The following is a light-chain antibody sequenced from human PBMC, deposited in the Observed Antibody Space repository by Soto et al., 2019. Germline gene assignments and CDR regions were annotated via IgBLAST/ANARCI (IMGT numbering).Light chain of an antibody. V-gene: IGLV2-14*01. Sequence: QSALTQPASVSGSPGQSITISCTGTGGDIGYYDYVSWYQQRPGEAPKLIIYEVNNRPSGVSNRFSGSKSGNTASLTISGLQAEDEADYYCNSYTSSDTLAFGGGTQLTVL. CDR2: EVN. CDR3: NSYTSSDTLA. J-gene: IGLJ3*02. CDR1: GGDIGYYDY.